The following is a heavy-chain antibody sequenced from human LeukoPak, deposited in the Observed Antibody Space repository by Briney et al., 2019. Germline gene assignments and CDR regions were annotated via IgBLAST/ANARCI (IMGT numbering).Heavy chain of an antibody. D-gene: IGHD2-8*02. CDR3: ARDNFWSFDY. V-gene: IGHV1-46*02. Sequence: ASVKVSCKSSGYTFDSQSMHWVRQAPGQGFEWMAIIDPRGDSTANARKFQGRVTVTTDTSTSTGYMELSSLTSEDTAVYFCARDNFWSFDYWGQGTLVTVSS. CDR2: IDPRGDST. J-gene: IGHJ4*02. CDR1: GYTFDSQS.